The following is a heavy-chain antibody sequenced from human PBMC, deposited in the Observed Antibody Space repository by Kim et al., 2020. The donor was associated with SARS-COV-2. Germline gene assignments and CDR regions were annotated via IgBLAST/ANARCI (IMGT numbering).Heavy chain of an antibody. V-gene: IGHV3-53*01. Sequence: GGSLRLSCAASGLSVTSNYMNWVRQAPGKGLEWVSVIYSGGTTFYSDSVKGRFTIARDFSKNTVYLQMNNLRADDTALYHCARERVRPGVIYHYYFDYWG. J-gene: IGHJ4*01. CDR1: GLSVTSNY. CDR2: IYSGGTT. D-gene: IGHD2-8*01. CDR3: ARERVRPGVIYHYYFDY.